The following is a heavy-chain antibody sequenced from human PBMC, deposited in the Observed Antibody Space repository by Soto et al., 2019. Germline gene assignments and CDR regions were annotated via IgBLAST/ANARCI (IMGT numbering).Heavy chain of an antibody. CDR1: GFTFSSYA. D-gene: IGHD5-12*01. V-gene: IGHV3-30-3*01. CDR2: ISYDGSNK. Sequence: QVQLVESGGGVVQPGRSLRLSCAASGFTFSSYAMHWVRQAPGKGLEWVAVISYDGSNKYYADSVKGRFTISRDNSKNTLYLQMNSLRAEDTAVYYCAIDSYDGLDYWGQGTLVTVSS. CDR3: AIDSYDGLDY. J-gene: IGHJ4*02.